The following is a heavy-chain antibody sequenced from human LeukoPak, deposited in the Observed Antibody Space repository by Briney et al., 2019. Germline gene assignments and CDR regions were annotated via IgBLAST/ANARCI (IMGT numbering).Heavy chain of an antibody. V-gene: IGHV3-21*01. J-gene: IGHJ4*02. Sequence: PGGSLRLSCAASGFTFSSYSTNWVRQAPGKWLEWVSSISSSSSYIYYAGSVKGRFTISRDNAKNSLYLPMNSLRAEDTAVYYCARDPLVVPAADFYYYGSGSSDYWGQASLVTVSS. CDR1: GFTFSSYS. CDR2: ISSSSSYI. D-gene: IGHD3-10*01. CDR3: ARDPLVVPAADFYYYGSGSSDY.